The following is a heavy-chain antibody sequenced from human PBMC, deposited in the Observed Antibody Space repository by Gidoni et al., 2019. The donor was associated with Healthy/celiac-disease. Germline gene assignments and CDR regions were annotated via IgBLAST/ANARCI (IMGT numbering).Heavy chain of an antibody. Sequence: QVQLVESGGGVVQLWVSLRLSWAASGVTFSSYGMHWVRQAPGKGLEGVAVIWYDGSNKSYADAVNVRFTISRDNSTNTLYLQMNSPRAEDTAVYYRAREVGATTFDYWGQGTLVTVSS. V-gene: IGHV3-33*01. CDR2: IWYDGSNK. J-gene: IGHJ4*02. D-gene: IGHD1-26*01. CDR1: GVTFSSYG. CDR3: AREVGATTFDY.